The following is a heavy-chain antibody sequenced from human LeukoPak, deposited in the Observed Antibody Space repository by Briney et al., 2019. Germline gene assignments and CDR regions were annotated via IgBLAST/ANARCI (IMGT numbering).Heavy chain of an antibody. J-gene: IGHJ6*02. V-gene: IGHV3-21*01. CDR2: ISGSGNVI. CDR1: TFTFSTYS. D-gene: IGHD3-10*01. CDR3: ARVKFGFYGLDV. Sequence: PGGSLRLSCAASTFTFSTYSMTWVRQAPGKGLEWVSSISGSGNVIFYADSVQGRLIISRDNAKNSLYLQMNSLRAEDTAVYYCARVKFGFYGLDVWGQGTTVTVSS.